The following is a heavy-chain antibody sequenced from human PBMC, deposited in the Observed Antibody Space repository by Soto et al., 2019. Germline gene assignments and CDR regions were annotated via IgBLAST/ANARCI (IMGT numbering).Heavy chain of an antibody. CDR1: GFTFSSYA. V-gene: IGHV3-23*01. CDR2: ISGSGGST. D-gene: IGHD6-19*01. CDR3: AKDSHSSGWPYYFDY. Sequence: GGSLRLSCAASGFTFSSYAMSWVRQAPGKGLEWVSAISGSGGSTYYADSVKGRFTISRDNSKNTLYLQMNSLRAEDTAVYYCAKDSHSSGWPYYFDYWGQGTLVTVSS. J-gene: IGHJ4*02.